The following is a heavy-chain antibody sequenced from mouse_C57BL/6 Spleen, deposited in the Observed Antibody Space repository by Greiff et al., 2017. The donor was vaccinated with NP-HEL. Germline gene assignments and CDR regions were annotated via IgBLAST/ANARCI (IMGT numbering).Heavy chain of an antibody. Sequence: VKLQESGAELVRPGASVTLSCKASGYTFTDYEMHWVKQTPVHGLEWIGAIDPETGGTAYNQKFKGKAILTADKSSSTAYMELRSLTSEDSAVYYCTRSGYGTFDYWGQGTTLTVSS. V-gene: IGHV1-15*01. CDR1: GYTFTDYE. CDR3: TRSGYGTFDY. CDR2: IDPETGGT. D-gene: IGHD3-1*01. J-gene: IGHJ2*01.